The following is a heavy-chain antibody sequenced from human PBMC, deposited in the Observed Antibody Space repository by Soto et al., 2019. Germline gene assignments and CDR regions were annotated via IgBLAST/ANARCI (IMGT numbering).Heavy chain of an antibody. CDR2: IYYSGST. CDR3: ARGDGDYHDGNGYLGRH. V-gene: IGHV4-31*03. Sequence: ASETLSLTCIVSGGSISSGGYYWSWIRQHPGKGLEWIGYIYYSGSTYYNPSLKSRVTISVDTLYLLMNSLSTEDTAVYYCARGDGDYHDGNGYLGRHWGQGTRVTV. CDR1: GGSISSGGYY. J-gene: IGHJ4*02. D-gene: IGHD3-22*01.